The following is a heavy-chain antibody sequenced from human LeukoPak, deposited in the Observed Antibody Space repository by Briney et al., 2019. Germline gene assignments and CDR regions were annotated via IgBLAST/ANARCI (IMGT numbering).Heavy chain of an antibody. J-gene: IGHJ4*02. CDR3: ARDMNILTGYGY. Sequence: GGSLRLSCAASGFTFSSYSMNWVRRAPGKGLEWVSSISSSSSYIYYADSVKGRFTISRDNAKNSLYLQMNSLRAEDTAVYYCARDMNILTGYGYWGQGTLVTVSS. CDR2: ISSSSSYI. V-gene: IGHV3-21*01. CDR1: GFTFSSYS. D-gene: IGHD3-9*01.